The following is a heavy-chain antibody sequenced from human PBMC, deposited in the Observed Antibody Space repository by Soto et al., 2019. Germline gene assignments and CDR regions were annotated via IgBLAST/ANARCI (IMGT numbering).Heavy chain of an antibody. Sequence: QVQLQESGPGLVKPSQTLSLTCTVSGGSITSGGYYWSWTRQHPGKGLEWMGYIYFSGFTYYNPSLTCRATLSVDQSKNQFSLNLSSVAAADTAVYYCARSVFPWGQGTLVTVSS. J-gene: IGHJ5*02. CDR1: GGSITSGGYY. CDR3: ARSVFP. CDR2: IYFSGFT. V-gene: IGHV4-31*03.